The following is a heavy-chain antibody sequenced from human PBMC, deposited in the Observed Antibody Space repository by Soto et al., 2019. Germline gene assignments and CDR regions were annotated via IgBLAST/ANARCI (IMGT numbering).Heavy chain of an antibody. CDR2: IHYTGDS. CDR3: ARWGHPAVKAYDI. D-gene: IGHD2-21*01. CDR1: GASVSNYY. J-gene: IGHJ3*02. Sequence: SETLSLTCTVSGASVSNYYWNWVRQPPGKGLEWIGYIHYTGDSKYNPSLKSRVTMSVDTSKNQFSLKMTSVTAADTAVYYCARWGHPAVKAYDIWGQGAMVTVSS. V-gene: IGHV4-59*02.